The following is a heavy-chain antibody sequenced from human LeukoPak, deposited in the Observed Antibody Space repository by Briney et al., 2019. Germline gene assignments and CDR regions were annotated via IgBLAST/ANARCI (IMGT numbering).Heavy chain of an antibody. J-gene: IGHJ5*02. CDR2: ISTASRYI. Sequence: GGSLRLSCAASGFRLSDYDMDWVRQAPGKGLEWVSSISTASRYIYYAYSVKGRFTISRDDAKNSLYLQMDYLRAEDTAVYYCARADCSGSTCYLRRSWFDPWGQGTLVTVSS. V-gene: IGHV3-21*01. CDR1: GFRLSDYD. CDR3: ARADCSGSTCYLRRSWFDP. D-gene: IGHD2-2*01.